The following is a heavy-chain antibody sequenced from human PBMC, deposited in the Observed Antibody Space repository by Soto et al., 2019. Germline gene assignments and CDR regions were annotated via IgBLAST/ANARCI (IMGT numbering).Heavy chain of an antibody. J-gene: IGHJ4*02. CDR2: INSDGRRT. D-gene: IGHD5-18*01. V-gene: IGHV3-74*01. CDR3: ARDVQLQSFDY. Sequence: EVQLVESGGGLVQPGGSLRLSCAASGFTFSSYWMHWVRQAPGKGLVWGSCINSDGRRTRYADSVMGRFTISRDNAKKTLYLQMNSLRAEDTAVYYCARDVQLQSFDYWGQGALVTVSS. CDR1: GFTFSSYW.